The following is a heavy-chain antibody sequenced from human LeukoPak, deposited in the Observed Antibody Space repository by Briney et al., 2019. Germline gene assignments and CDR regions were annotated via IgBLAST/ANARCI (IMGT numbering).Heavy chain of an antibody. J-gene: IGHJ6*03. CDR2: ISGSGGST. CDR3: AKDLVGRTVLRYFDWLPRYYMDV. V-gene: IGHV3-23*01. CDR1: GFTFSSYG. Sequence: GGSLRLSCAASGFTFSSYGMSWVRQAPGKGLEWVSAISGSGGSTYYADSVKGRFTISRDNSKNTLYLQMNSLRAEDTAVYYCAKDLVGRTVLRYFDWLPRYYMDVWGKGTTVTISS. D-gene: IGHD3-9*01.